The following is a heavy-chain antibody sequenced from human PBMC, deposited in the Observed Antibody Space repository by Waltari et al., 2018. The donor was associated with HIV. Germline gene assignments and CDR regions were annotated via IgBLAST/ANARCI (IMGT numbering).Heavy chain of an antibody. D-gene: IGHD3-3*01. CDR3: ARARQTISGLVRSWLDP. J-gene: IGHJ5*02. V-gene: IGHV4-61*02. CDR2: IYSNGAS. Sequence: QVQLQESGPGLVKPSQTLSLTCSVSGASISSGSYYWTWVRQPAGKGLEWIGRIYSNGASNYNPSLKSRVTISIDTSKNRFSLTLRSLTAADTAVYYCARARQTISGLVRSWLDPWGQGILVTVSS. CDR1: GASISSGSYY.